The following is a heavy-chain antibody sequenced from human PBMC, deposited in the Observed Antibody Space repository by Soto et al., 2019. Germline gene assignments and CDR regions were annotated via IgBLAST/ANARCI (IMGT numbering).Heavy chain of an antibody. V-gene: IGHV4-59*01. J-gene: IGHJ5*02. Sequence: SETLSLTCTVSGGSISSYYWSWIRQPPGKGLEWIGYIYYSGSTNYNPSLKSRVTISVDTSKNQFSLKLSSVTAADTAVYYCARDGYSSGWYRWFDPWGQGTLVTVSS. CDR3: ARDGYSSGWYRWFDP. CDR2: IYYSGST. CDR1: GGSISSYY. D-gene: IGHD6-19*01.